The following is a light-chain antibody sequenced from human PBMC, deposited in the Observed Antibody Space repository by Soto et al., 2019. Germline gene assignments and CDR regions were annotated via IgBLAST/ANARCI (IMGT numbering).Light chain of an antibody. V-gene: IGKV1-5*03. Sequence: DIQMTQFLSTLSAAVGDRVTITCRASQGISTSLAWYQQKPGQAPKLLIYKASSLETGVPSRFSGSGSGTEFTLTISSLQPDDFPTYSCQQYKSYWTFGQGTKVEVK. CDR1: QGISTS. CDR3: QQYKSYWT. CDR2: KAS. J-gene: IGKJ1*01.